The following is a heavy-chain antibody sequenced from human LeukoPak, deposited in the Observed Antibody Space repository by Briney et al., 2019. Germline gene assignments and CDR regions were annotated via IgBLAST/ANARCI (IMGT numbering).Heavy chain of an antibody. Sequence: PGGSLRLSCAASGFTFSSYGMHWVRQAPGEGLEWVAVISYDGSNKYYADSVKGRFTISRDNSKNTLYLQMNSLRAEDTAVYYCARDEGYCSSTSCYAIDYWGQGTLVTVSS. CDR2: ISYDGSNK. CDR1: GFTFSSYG. D-gene: IGHD2-2*01. CDR3: ARDEGYCSSTSCYAIDY. J-gene: IGHJ4*02. V-gene: IGHV3-30*19.